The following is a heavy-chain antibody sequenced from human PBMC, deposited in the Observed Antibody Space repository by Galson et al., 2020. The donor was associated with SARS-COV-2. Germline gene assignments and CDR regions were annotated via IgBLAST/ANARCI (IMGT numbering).Heavy chain of an antibody. CDR1: GFTFSSYG. D-gene: IGHD3-22*01. J-gene: IGHJ5*02. V-gene: IGHV3-33*01. Sequence: GGSLRLSCAASGFTFSSYGMHWVRQAPGKGLEWVAVIWYDGSNKYYADSVKGRFTISRDNSKNTLYLQMNSLRAEDTAVYYCARDVPTYYYDSSGYLSGVPSGSQRVAWGQGTLVTVSS. CDR2: IWYDGSNK. CDR3: ARDVPTYYYDSSGYLSGVPSGSQRVA.